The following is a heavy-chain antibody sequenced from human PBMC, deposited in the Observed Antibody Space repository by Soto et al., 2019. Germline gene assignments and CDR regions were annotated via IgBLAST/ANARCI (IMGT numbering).Heavy chain of an antibody. V-gene: IGHV1-18*01. CDR1: GYTFNTDG. Sequence: GASVKVSCKTSGYTFNTDGINWVRQAPGQGLELMGWISAYDGKTTYAEKFQGRVTLTTDTSTSTAYMELRSLRSDDTAIYYCARDPHEFWTSYWFDPWGQGTPVTVS. J-gene: IGHJ5*02. D-gene: IGHD3-3*01. CDR3: ARDPHEFWTSYWFDP. CDR2: ISAYDGKT.